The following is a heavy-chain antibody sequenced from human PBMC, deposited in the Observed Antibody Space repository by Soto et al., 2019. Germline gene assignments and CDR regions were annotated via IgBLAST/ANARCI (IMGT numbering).Heavy chain of an antibody. D-gene: IGHD3-10*01. Sequence: QVQLEQSGAEVKKPGSSVKVSCKASGGTLSDHGVAWLRQAPGQGLEWMGGTIPVFNTAKYAQKFQGRVTVTADKFKNIAYMELISLRSEDTAFYFCARGVYGSGNYYTGPSAFDICGQGTMVIGSS. CDR1: GGTLSDHG. V-gene: IGHV1-69*06. J-gene: IGHJ3*02. CDR2: TIPVFNTA. CDR3: ARGVYGSGNYYTGPSAFDI.